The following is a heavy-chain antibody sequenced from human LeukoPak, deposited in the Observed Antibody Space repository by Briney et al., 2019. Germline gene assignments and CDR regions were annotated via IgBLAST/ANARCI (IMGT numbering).Heavy chain of an antibody. D-gene: IGHD3-9*01. V-gene: IGHV1-46*01. CDR1: GYTFTSNY. J-gene: IGHJ6*03. CDR3: ARAPTGYDILTGTSPDMDV. CDR2: ISPSGGST. Sequence: ASVKVSCKAFGYTFTSNYMHWVRQAPGQGPEWMGVISPSGGSTTYAQKFQGRVTLTRDMSTSTDHLELSSLRSEDTAVYYCARAPTGYDILTGTSPDMDVWGKGTTVTISS.